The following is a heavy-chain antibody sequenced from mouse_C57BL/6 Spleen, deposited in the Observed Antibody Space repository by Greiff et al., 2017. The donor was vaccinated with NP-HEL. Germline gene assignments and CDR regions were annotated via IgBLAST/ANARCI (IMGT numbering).Heavy chain of an antibody. CDR1: GYAFSSSW. V-gene: IGHV1-82*01. J-gene: IGHJ3*01. CDR2: IYPGDGDT. Sequence: QVQLKESGPELVKPGASVKISCKASGYAFSSSWMNWVKQRPGKGLEWIGRIYPGDGDTNYNGKFKGKATLTADKSSSTAYMQLSSLTSEDSAVYFCARGADPGFAYWGQGTLVTVSA. CDR3: ARGADPGFAY.